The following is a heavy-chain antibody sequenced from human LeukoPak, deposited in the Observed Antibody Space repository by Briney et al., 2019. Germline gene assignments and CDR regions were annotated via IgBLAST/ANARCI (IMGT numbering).Heavy chain of an antibody. V-gene: IGHV3-23*01. CDR3: AKAPYGSGSYYNVFGLMDV. Sequence: PGGSLRLSCAASGFTFSNYAMSWVRQAPGKGLEWVSAISGSGGTTYYADSVKGRFAISRDNSKNTLYLQMNSLRAEDTAVYYCAKAPYGSGSYYNVFGLMDVWGKGTTVTISS. CDR2: ISGSGGTT. CDR1: GFTFSNYA. D-gene: IGHD3-10*01. J-gene: IGHJ6*03.